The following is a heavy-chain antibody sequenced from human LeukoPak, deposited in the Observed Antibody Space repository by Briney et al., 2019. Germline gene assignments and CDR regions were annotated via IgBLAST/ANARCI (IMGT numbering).Heavy chain of an antibody. CDR1: GYTFTSYG. CDR2: ISAYNGNT. D-gene: IGHD2-15*01. Sequence: ASVKVSCKASGYTFTSYGISWVRQAPGQGLEWMGWISAYNGNTNYAQKLQGRVTMTTDTSTSTAYMELRSLRSDDTAVYYCARGLKYCSGGSCYPHWFDPWGQGTLVTVSS. CDR3: ARGLKYCSGGSCYPHWFDP. J-gene: IGHJ5*02. V-gene: IGHV1-18*01.